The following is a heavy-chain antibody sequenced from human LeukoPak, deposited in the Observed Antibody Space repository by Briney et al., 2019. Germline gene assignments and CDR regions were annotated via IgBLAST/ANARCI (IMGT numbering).Heavy chain of an antibody. CDR2: IWYDGSNK. J-gene: IGHJ4*02. D-gene: IGHD4-23*01. CDR1: GFAFSSYA. V-gene: IGHV3-33*01. Sequence: QPGRSLRLSCAASGFAFSSYAMHWVRQAPGKGLEWVAAIWYDGSNKYYGDFVKGRFTISRDNSKNTLYLQMDSLRAEDTAVYYCARDELQGVDHWGQGTLVTVSS. CDR3: ARDELQGVDH.